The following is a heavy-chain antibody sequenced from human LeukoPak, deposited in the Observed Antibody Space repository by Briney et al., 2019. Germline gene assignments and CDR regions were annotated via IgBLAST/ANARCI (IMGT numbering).Heavy chain of an antibody. J-gene: IGHJ4*02. CDR1: GFTFSSYS. Sequence: GGSLRLSCAASGFTFSSYSMNWVRQAPGKGLEWVSGIGSAGIGTYYADSVKGRFTISRDNSKDTVFLQMNSLRAEDTAIYYCAKKYASGTHAFDYWGQGTLVTVSS. V-gene: IGHV3-23*01. CDR2: IGSAGIGT. D-gene: IGHD3-10*01. CDR3: AKKYASGTHAFDY.